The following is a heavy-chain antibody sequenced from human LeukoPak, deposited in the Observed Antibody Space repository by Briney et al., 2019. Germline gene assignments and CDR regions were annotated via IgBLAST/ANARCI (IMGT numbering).Heavy chain of an antibody. Sequence: SETLSLTCTVSGGSVNSRDDYWAWIRQPPGKGLEWIASLSYRGTRYNPALQSRVTISVDTSKNQVSLEMTSVTDTDTAVYYCARRHGDYRGNWFDPWGQGTLVTVSS. CDR2: LSYRGT. CDR3: ARRHGDYRGNWFDP. D-gene: IGHD4-17*01. J-gene: IGHJ5*02. CDR1: GGSVNSRDDY. V-gene: IGHV4-39*01.